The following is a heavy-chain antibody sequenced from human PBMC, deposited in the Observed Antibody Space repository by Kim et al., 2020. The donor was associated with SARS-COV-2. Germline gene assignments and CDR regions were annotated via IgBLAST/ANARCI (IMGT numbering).Heavy chain of an antibody. J-gene: IGHJ4*02. CDR1: GYTFTSYD. CDR2: MNPNSGNT. D-gene: IGHD7-27*01. CDR3: MRGLPARGLGD. V-gene: IGHV1-8*01. Sequence: ASVKVSCKASGYTFTSYDINWVRQTTGQGLEWMGWMNPNSGNTAYAQKFQGRVTMTRDTSINTAYMELSSLYSEDTAVYYCMRGLPARGLGDWGQGTLVTVSS.